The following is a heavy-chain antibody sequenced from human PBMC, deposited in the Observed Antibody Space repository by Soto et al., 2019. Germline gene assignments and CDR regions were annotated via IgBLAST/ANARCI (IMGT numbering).Heavy chain of an antibody. J-gene: IGHJ5*02. D-gene: IGHD3-16*01. Sequence: PSETLSLTCTVSGGSINSSTYYWGWIRQPPGKGLEWIGSMYYSGNTYYNPSLKSRVTISVDTSKNQFSLKLSSVTAADTAVYYCARVLFGSNCWFDPWGQGTLVTVSS. CDR3: ARVLFGSNCWFDP. V-gene: IGHV4-39*07. CDR2: MYYSGNT. CDR1: GGSINSSTYY.